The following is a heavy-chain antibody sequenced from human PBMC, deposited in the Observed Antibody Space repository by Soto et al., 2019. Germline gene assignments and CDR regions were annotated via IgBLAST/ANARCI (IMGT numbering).Heavy chain of an antibody. V-gene: IGHV4-59*01. D-gene: IGHD6-19*01. CDR3: ARPTKYTSGWSTFDY. Sequence: PSETLSLTCSVSGGSINNYHWTWIRQPPGKGLEWIGWIFYSGSTNYSPSLESRVTISVDTSKNQFSLNLNSVTAADTAVYYCARPTKYTSGWSTFDYWGQGTLVTVSS. CDR2: IFYSGST. CDR1: GGSINNYH. J-gene: IGHJ4*02.